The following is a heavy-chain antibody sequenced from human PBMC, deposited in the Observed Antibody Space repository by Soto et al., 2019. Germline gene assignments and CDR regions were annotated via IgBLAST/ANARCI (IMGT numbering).Heavy chain of an antibody. Sequence: EVQLVVSGGLVVRPGGSLRLSCAGSGFTFDDHTMHWVRQAPGKGLEWVSLITWDAGSAFYADSVRGRFTISRDNSKKSLYLQMNSLRTEDSPLYYCAKEKGRIFDYWGRGTPVTVSS. CDR2: ITWDAGSA. J-gene: IGHJ4*02. CDR1: GFTFDDHT. CDR3: AKEKGRIFDY. V-gene: IGHV3-43*01.